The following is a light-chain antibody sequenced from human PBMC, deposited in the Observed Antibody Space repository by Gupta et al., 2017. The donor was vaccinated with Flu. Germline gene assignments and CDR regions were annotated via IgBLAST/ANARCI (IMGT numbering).Light chain of an antibody. Sequence: QSVLTQPPSASGTPGQRVTIPCSGSSSNIGSNTVNWYQQLPATAPKLLIYSNNQRPSGVPARFSCSTSGTSASPATSGLQSEEEADYYCAAWDDSLNGRGVFGGGTKLTVL. J-gene: IGLJ2*01. CDR3: AAWDDSLNGRGV. CDR1: SSNIGSNT. CDR2: SNN. V-gene: IGLV1-44*01.